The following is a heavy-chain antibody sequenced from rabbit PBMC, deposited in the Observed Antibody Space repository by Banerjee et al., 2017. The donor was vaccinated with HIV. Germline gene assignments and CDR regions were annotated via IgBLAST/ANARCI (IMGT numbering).Heavy chain of an antibody. CDR3: ARDSGDWCFDL. Sequence: QSLEESGGDLVKPGASLTLTCTASGVSFSLSSYMCWVRQAPGKGLEWIACIYTGTVSDRTYYASWAKGRFTISKTSSTTVTLQMTSVTVADTATYFCARDSGDWCFDLWGQGTLVTVS. CDR2: IYTGTVSDRT. V-gene: IGHV1S40*01. D-gene: IGHD1-1*01. CDR1: GVSFSLSSY. J-gene: IGHJ3*01.